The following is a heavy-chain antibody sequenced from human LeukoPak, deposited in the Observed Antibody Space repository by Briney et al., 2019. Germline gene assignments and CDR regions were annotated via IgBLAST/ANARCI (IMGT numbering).Heavy chain of an antibody. D-gene: IGHD3-10*01. CDR1: GGTFSSYA. Sequence: SVKVSCKASGGTFSSYAISWVRQAPGQGLEWMGRIIPILGIANYAQKFQGRVTITADKSTSTAYMELSSLRSEDTAVYYCARESLWFGESPLNQNYNWFDPWGQGTLVTVSS. CDR3: ARESLWFGESPLNQNYNWFDP. V-gene: IGHV1-69*04. CDR2: IIPILGIA. J-gene: IGHJ5*02.